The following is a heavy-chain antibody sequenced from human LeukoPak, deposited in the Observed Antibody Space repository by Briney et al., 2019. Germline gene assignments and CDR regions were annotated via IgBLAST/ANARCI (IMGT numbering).Heavy chain of an antibody. CDR1: KFIFSNYW. Sequence: PGGSLRLSCAASKFIFSNYWMHWVRQAPGKGLEWVAVISYDGSNKYYADSVKGRFTISRGNSKNTLYLQMNSLRAEDTAVYYCAKGGYSSSWKDYWGQGTLVTVSS. D-gene: IGHD6-13*01. CDR3: AKGGYSSSWKDY. J-gene: IGHJ4*02. V-gene: IGHV3-30*18. CDR2: ISYDGSNK.